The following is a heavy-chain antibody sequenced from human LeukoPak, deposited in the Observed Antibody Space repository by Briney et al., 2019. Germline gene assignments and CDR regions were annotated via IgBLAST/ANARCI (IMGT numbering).Heavy chain of an antibody. Sequence: SETLSLTCTVSGGSVSSGSYYWGWIRQPPGKGLEWIGYIYYSGSTNYNPSLKSGVTISVDTSKNQFSLSLSSVTAADTAVYYCARLRVVAAFDYWGQGTLVTVSS. J-gene: IGHJ4*02. CDR2: IYYSGST. V-gene: IGHV4-61*01. D-gene: IGHD2-15*01. CDR3: ARLRVVAAFDY. CDR1: GGSVSSGSYY.